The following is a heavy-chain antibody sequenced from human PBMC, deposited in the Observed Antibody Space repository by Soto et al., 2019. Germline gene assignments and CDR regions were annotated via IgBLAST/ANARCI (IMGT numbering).Heavy chain of an antibody. D-gene: IGHD5-12*01. CDR2: IIPNFGTT. Sequence: QVHLVQSGAEVKKPGSSVNVSCKASGGTFSNYAITWVRQAPGQGLEWVGRIIPNFGTTNAAQKFQGRVTITADESTTTAYMELSGLRSDDTAVYYCAKDGGADGYFGNWLDPWGQGTLVTVSS. J-gene: IGHJ5*02. CDR3: AKDGGADGYFGNWLDP. CDR1: GGTFSNYA. V-gene: IGHV1-69*15.